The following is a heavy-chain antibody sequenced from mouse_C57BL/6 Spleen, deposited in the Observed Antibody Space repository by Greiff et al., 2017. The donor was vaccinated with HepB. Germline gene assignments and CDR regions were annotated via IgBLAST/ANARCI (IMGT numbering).Heavy chain of an antibody. J-gene: IGHJ2*01. CDR3: ARELTGAFDY. D-gene: IGHD4-1*01. Sequence: QVQLQHSGAELARPGASVKMSCKASGYTFTSYTMHWVKQRPGQGLEWIGYINPSSGYTKYNQKFKDKATLTADKSSSTAYMQLSSLTSEDSAVYYCARELTGAFDYWGQGTTLTVSS. V-gene: IGHV1-4*01. CDR1: GYTFTSYT. CDR2: INPSSGYT.